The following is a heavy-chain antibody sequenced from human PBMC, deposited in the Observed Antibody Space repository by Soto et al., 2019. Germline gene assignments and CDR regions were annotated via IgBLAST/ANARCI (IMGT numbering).Heavy chain of an antibody. J-gene: IGHJ4*02. CDR3: ARGGYYDSSGFLDY. CDR1: GGSFSGYY. Sequence: SETLSLTCAVYGGSFSGYYWSWIRQPPGKGLEWIGEINHSGSTNYNPSLKSRVTISVDTSKNQFSLKLSSVTAADTAVYYCARGGYYDSSGFLDYWGQGTLVTVSS. V-gene: IGHV4-34*01. D-gene: IGHD3-22*01. CDR2: INHSGST.